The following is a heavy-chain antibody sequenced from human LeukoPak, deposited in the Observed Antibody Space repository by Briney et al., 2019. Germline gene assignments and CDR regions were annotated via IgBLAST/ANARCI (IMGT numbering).Heavy chain of an antibody. Sequence: ASVKVSCKASGYTFTGYYMHWVRQAPGQGLEWMGWINPNSGGTNYAQKFQGRVTMTRDTSISTAYMELSRLRSDDTAVYYCARSYDILTGYHDYDYWGQGTLVTVSS. CDR2: INPNSGGT. V-gene: IGHV1-2*02. D-gene: IGHD3-9*01. CDR1: GYTFTGYY. CDR3: ARSYDILTGYHDYDY. J-gene: IGHJ4*02.